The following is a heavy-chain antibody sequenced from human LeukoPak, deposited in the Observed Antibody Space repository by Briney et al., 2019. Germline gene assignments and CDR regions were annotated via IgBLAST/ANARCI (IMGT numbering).Heavy chain of an antibody. CDR3: ARAVTYGIDTGYFDY. CDR1: DGSINSFY. CDR2: IYYSGST. V-gene: IGHV4-59*01. J-gene: IGHJ4*02. Sequence: SETLSLTCTVSDGSINSFYWSWIRQPPGKGLEWIGYIYYSGSTNYNPSLKSRVTISVDTSKNQFSLNLNSVTAADTAVYYCARAVTYGIDTGYFDYWGQGTLVTVSS. D-gene: IGHD4-17*01.